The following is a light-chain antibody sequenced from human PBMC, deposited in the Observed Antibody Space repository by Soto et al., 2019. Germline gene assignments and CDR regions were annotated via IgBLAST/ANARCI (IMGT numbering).Light chain of an antibody. CDR2: RNN. CDR3: AAWDDSLSGPRVV. Sequence: QSVLTQPPSASGTPGQRVTISCSGSSSNIGSNYVYWYQQLPGMAPKLLIYRNNQRPSGVPDRFSGSKSGTSASLAISGLRSEDEADYYCAAWDDSLSGPRVVFGGGTKLTVL. J-gene: IGLJ2*01. CDR1: SSNIGSNY. V-gene: IGLV1-47*01.